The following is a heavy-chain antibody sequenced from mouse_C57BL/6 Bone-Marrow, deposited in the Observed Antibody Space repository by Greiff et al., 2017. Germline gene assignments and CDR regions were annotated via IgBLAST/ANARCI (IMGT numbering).Heavy chain of an antibody. CDR1: GYAFTNYL. V-gene: IGHV1-54*01. D-gene: IGHD4-1*01. Sequence: QVQLQQSGAELVRPGTSVKVSCKASGYAFTNYLIEWVKQRPGQGLEWIGVINPGSGGTKYNEKFKGKATMSADKSSSTAYMQISSLTSEDSAVYFCARSKNWDSWFAYWGQGTLVTVSA. CDR2: INPGSGGT. J-gene: IGHJ3*01. CDR3: ARSKNWDSWFAY.